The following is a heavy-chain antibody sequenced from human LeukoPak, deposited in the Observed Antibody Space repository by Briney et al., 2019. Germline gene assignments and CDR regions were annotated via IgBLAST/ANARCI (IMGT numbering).Heavy chain of an antibody. V-gene: IGHV4-31*03. CDR3: ARQLLVNYYMDV. Sequence: SQTLSLTCTVSGGSISSGGYYWSWIRQHPGKGLEWIGYIYYSGSTYYNPSLESRVTISVDTSKNQFSLKLSSVTAADTAVYYCARQLLVNYYMDVWGKGTTVTVSS. CDR1: GGSISSGGYY. D-gene: IGHD6-13*01. J-gene: IGHJ6*03. CDR2: IYYSGST.